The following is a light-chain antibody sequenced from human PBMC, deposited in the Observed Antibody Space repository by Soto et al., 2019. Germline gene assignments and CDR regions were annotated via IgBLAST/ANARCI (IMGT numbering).Light chain of an antibody. V-gene: IGKV3-20*01. J-gene: IGKJ2*01. CDR1: QSISSSY. CDR2: GAS. Sequence: EIVLTQSPGTLSLSPGDRATLSCRASQSISSSYLAWYQQKPGQAPRLLIFGASTRATGIPDRFSGSGSGTDFTLTVNRLEPEDFAIYYCQQWGSSHPRYTFGQGTKVDIX. CDR3: QQWGSSHPRYT.